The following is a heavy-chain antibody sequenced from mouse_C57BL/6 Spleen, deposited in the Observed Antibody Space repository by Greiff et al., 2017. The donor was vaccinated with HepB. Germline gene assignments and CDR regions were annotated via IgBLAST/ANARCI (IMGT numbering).Heavy chain of an antibody. Sequence: QVQLQQPGAELVKPGASVKLSCKASGYTFTSYWMHWVKQRPGQGLEWIGMIHPNSGSTNYNEKFKSKATLTVDKSSSTAYMQLSSLTSEDSAVYYCARSPFYYLGDYWGQGTTLTVSS. CDR1: GYTFTSYW. J-gene: IGHJ2*01. D-gene: IGHD1-1*01. CDR2: IHPNSGST. CDR3: ARSPFYYLGDY. V-gene: IGHV1-64*01.